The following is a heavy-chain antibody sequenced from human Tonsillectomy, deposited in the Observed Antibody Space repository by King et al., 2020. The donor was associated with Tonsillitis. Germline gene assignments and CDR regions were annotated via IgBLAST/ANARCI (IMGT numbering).Heavy chain of an antibody. J-gene: IGHJ4*02. Sequence: QLVQSGGGVVQPGRSLRLSCAASGFTFSDYTMNWVRQAPGKGLEWLAIISYDANDKYYADSVKGRFTISRDNSKNTLCLEMNSLRAEDTAVYYCARAKGGSGSYYYFDYWGQGTLVTVSS. V-gene: IGHV3-30*04. CDR1: GFTFSDYT. CDR3: ARAKGGSGSYYYFDY. D-gene: IGHD3-10*01. CDR2: ISYDANDK.